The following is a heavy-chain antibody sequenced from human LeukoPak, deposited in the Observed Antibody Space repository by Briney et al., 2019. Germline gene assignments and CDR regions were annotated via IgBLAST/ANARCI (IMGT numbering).Heavy chain of an antibody. Sequence: PSETLSLTCTVSGASISSYYWNWIREPTGKGLEWIGYIFHSGSTNYNPPLKSRATVSVDTSKSQFSLKLTSVTAADTAVYYCARASTDSSSWYHYFDYWGQGALVTVSS. J-gene: IGHJ4*02. D-gene: IGHD6-13*01. CDR1: GASISSYY. CDR3: ARASTDSSSWYHYFDY. V-gene: IGHV4-59*01. CDR2: IFHSGST.